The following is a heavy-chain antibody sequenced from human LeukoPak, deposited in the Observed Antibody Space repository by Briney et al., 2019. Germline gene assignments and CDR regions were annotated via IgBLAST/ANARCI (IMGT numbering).Heavy chain of an antibody. CDR3: ARGSDDYVWGSYDY. CDR1: GGSFSGYY. J-gene: IGHJ4*02. V-gene: IGHV4-30-4*08. CDR2: IYYSGST. Sequence: SETLSLTCAVYGGSFSGYYWSWIRQPPGKGLEWIGYIYYSGSTYYNPSLKSRVTISVDTSKNQFSLKLSSVTAADTAVYYCARGSDDYVWGSYDYWGQGTLVTVSS. D-gene: IGHD3-16*01.